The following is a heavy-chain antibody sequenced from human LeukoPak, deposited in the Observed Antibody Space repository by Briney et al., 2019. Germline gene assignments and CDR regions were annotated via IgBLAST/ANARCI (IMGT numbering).Heavy chain of an antibody. Sequence: ASVKVSCKASGYTFTNYGILWVRQAPGQGLEWMGWISAYNGNTDYAQRFQGRVTMTRDTSTSTAYMELRSLRSDDTAVYYCAKDLITMIVVVTGLEVGYWGQGTLVTVSS. CDR3: AKDLITMIVVVTGLEVGY. CDR1: GYTFTNYG. J-gene: IGHJ4*02. V-gene: IGHV1-18*01. D-gene: IGHD3-22*01. CDR2: ISAYNGNT.